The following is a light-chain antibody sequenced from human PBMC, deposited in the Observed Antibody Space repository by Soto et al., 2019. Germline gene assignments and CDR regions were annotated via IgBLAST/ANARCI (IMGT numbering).Light chain of an antibody. CDR2: DVT. Sequence: QSVLTQPAFGSGSPGHSIAISCTRNSSDVGGYNCVSWYQQHPGKAPKLMIFDVTNRPSGVSNRFSGSKSGNTASLTISGLQAEDEADYYCSSYTSAGNYVFGTGTKVTVL. J-gene: IGLJ1*01. V-gene: IGLV2-14*01. CDR1: SSDVGGYNC. CDR3: SSYTSAGNYV.